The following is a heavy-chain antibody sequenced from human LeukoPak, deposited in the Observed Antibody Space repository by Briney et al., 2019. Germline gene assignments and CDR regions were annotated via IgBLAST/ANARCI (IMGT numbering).Heavy chain of an antibody. CDR3: AKAIGMGSAGGFDY. CDR1: GFTFSSYA. J-gene: IGHJ4*02. V-gene: IGHV3-23*01. CDR2: ISGSGGST. Sequence: GGSLRLSCAASGFTFSSYAMSWVRQAPGKGLEWVSAISGSGGSTYYADSVKGPFTISRDNSKNTLYLQMNSLRADDTAVYYCAKAIGMGSAGGFDYWCQGSLVTVSS. D-gene: IGHD3-16*02.